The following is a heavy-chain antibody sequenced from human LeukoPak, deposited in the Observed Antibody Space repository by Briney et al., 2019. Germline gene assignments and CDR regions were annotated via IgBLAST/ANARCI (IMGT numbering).Heavy chain of an antibody. CDR1: GGSISSSSYY. V-gene: IGHV4-39*01. J-gene: IGHJ3*02. Sequence: PSETLSLASTVSGGSISSSSYYWGWIRPPPGKGLEWTGSRYYSGNTYYNPSLKSRVAISVDTSKNQFSLKLSSVTAADTAVYYCAGGYDSSGYAFEIWGQGTMVTVSS. CDR3: AGGYDSSGYAFEI. CDR2: RYYSGNT. D-gene: IGHD3-22*01.